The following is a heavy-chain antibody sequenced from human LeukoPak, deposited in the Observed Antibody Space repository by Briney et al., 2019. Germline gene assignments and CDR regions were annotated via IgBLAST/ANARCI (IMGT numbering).Heavy chain of an antibody. Sequence: SVKVSCKASGGTFSSYAISLVRQAPGQGLEWMGGIIPIFGTANYAQKFQGRVAITTDESTSTAYMELSSLRSEDTAVYYCASCPRITTVTSFDYWGQGTLVTVSS. J-gene: IGHJ4*02. CDR1: GGTFSSYA. D-gene: IGHD4-17*01. V-gene: IGHV1-69*05. CDR2: IIPIFGTA. CDR3: ASCPRITTVTSFDY.